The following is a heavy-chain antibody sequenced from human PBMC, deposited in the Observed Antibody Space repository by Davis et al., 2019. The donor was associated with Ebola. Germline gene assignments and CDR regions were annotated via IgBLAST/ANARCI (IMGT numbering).Heavy chain of an antibody. J-gene: IGHJ6*02. Sequence: ASVKVSCKASGYTFTSYDINWVRQATGQGLEWMGWMNPNSGNTGYAQKFQGRVTMTTDTSTSTAYMELRSLRSDDTAVYYCARNSGWNYFYYSMDVWGQGTPVTVSS. CDR1: GYTFTSYD. CDR2: MNPNSGNT. V-gene: IGHV1-8*01. D-gene: IGHD6-19*01. CDR3: ARNSGWNYFYYSMDV.